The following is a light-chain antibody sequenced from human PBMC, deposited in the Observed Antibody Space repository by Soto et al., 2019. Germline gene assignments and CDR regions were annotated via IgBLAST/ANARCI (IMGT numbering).Light chain of an antibody. J-gene: IGLJ1*01. CDR3: FSYTSSNSFV. V-gene: IGLV2-14*01. CDR2: DVS. Sequence: QSALTQPASVSGSPGQSITTSCTGTPSDVGGYNYVSWYQQFPGKAPQLIIYDVSNRPSGVSNRVSGSKSGNTASLTISGLQAEDEADYCCFSYTSSNSFVFGTGTKLTVL. CDR1: PSDVGGYNY.